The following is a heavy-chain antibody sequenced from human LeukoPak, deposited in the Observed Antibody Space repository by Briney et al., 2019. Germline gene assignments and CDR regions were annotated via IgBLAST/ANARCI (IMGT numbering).Heavy chain of an antibody. CDR3: AGAAAPLEAFDY. CDR2: INPNSGGT. CDR1: GYTFTGYY. J-gene: IGHJ4*01. V-gene: IGHV1-2*02. Sequence: ASVKVSCKASGYTFTGYYMHWVRQAPGQGLEWMGWINPNSGGTNYAQKFQGRVTMTRDTSISTAYMELSRLRSDDTAVYYCAGAAAPLEAFDYWGQGTLVTVSS.